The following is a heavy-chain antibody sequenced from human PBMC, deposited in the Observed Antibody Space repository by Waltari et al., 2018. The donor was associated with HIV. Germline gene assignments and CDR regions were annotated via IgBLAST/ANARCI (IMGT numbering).Heavy chain of an antibody. Sequence: EVQLVESGGGLVKPGGSLRLSCAASGFTFSSYSMNWVRQVPGKGVGWVSSISSGSTYLYYADSLRGRFTTSRDDAQNSLYLQMNSLKAEDTAVYYCARDLTVTTTAFFDYWGQGTLVTVSS. CDR2: ISSGSTYL. J-gene: IGHJ4*02. D-gene: IGHD4-17*01. CDR1: GFTFSSYS. CDR3: ARDLTVTTTAFFDY. V-gene: IGHV3-21*02.